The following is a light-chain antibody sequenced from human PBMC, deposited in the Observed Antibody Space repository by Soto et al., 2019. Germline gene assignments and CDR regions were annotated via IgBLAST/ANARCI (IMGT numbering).Light chain of an antibody. CDR2: KAS. V-gene: IGKV1-5*03. CDR3: QQDNSSLEG. J-gene: IGKJ1*01. Sequence: EIPLTQPPATLSFPIPQIVATTFRASQTISSWLAWYQQKPGKAPKLLIYKASTLKSGVPSRFSGSGSGTEFTLTISSLQPDDFATYCCQQDNSSLEGFGQRAKVDIK. CDR1: QTISSW.